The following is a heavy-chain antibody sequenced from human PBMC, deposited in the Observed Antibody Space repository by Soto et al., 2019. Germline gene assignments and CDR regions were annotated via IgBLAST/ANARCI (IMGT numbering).Heavy chain of an antibody. CDR1: KFTFSGYS. Sequence: EVQLVESGGGLVQPGGSLRLSCAASKFTFSGYSMNWVRQAPGKGLEWVSYISSTSATIYYADSVKGRFTISRDDAKNSLYLQMNSLRDGDTVVYYCARGSEKGGGPWGHGTLVTVSS. D-gene: IGHD3-16*01. CDR2: ISSTSATI. CDR3: ARGSEKGGGP. V-gene: IGHV3-48*02. J-gene: IGHJ5*02.